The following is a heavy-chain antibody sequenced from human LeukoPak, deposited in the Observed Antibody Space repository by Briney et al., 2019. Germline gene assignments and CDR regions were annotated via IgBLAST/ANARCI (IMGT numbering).Heavy chain of an antibody. CDR2: IIPIFGTA. Sequence: ASVKVSCKASGGTFSSYAISWVRQAPGQGLEWMGGIIPIFGTANYAQKFQGRVTITADESTSTAYMELSSLRSEDTAVYYCAREGRGPYDFWSGHESQNWFDPWGQGTLVTVSS. V-gene: IGHV1-69*13. CDR1: GGTFSSYA. CDR3: AREGRGPYDFWSGHESQNWFDP. D-gene: IGHD3-3*01. J-gene: IGHJ5*02.